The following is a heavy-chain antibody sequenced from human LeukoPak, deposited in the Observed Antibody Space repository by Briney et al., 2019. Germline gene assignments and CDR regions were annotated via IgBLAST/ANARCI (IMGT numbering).Heavy chain of an antibody. D-gene: IGHD3-10*01. CDR1: GYTFTISG. CDR2: ISGYNGHT. Sequence: ASVKVSCKASGYTFTISGMSWVRQAPGQRLEWLGWISGYNGHTNYAQKVQGRVTMTTDTSTSTAYMELRSLRSDDTAVYYCARDGGVRGIIITNYGMDVWGQGTTVTVSS. V-gene: IGHV1-18*01. J-gene: IGHJ6*02. CDR3: ARDGGVRGIIITNYGMDV.